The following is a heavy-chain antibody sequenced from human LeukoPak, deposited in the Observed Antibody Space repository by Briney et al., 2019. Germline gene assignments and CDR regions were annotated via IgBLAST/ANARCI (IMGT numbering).Heavy chain of an antibody. J-gene: IGHJ4*02. CDR1: GYTSTGYY. CDR3: ARTRFGETNFDY. V-gene: IGHV1-2*02. Sequence: ASVKVSCKASGYTSTGYYMHWVRQAPGQGLEWMGWINPNSGGTNYAQKFQGRVTMTRDTSISTAYMELSRLRSEDTAVYYCARTRFGETNFDYWGQGTLVTVSS. CDR2: INPNSGGT. D-gene: IGHD3-10*01.